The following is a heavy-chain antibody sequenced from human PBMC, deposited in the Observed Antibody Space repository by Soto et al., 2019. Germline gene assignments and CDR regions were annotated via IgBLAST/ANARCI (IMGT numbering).Heavy chain of an antibody. Sequence: LEQSGGEVKKPGASVKVSCKASGYTFNRHGITWVRQAPGQGLEWMGWISGYNGDINYEQKFQGRVTLSSDTLTSTVYLELKSLRFDDTAVYYCARVRIVGAREIDFWGQGTLVTVSS. V-gene: IGHV1-18*04. CDR1: GYTFNRHG. D-gene: IGHD1-26*01. CDR2: ISGYNGDI. J-gene: IGHJ4*02. CDR3: ARVRIVGAREIDF.